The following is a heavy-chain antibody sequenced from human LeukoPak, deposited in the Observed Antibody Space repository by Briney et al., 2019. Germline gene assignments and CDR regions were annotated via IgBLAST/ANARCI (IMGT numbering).Heavy chain of an antibody. CDR2: LNHIEST. D-gene: IGHD4-17*01. J-gene: IGHJ6*03. CDR3: ARQFYWGRLRGYYYYYMDV. V-gene: IGHV4-34*01. Sequence: SGPLSLTGAALGGPFSGSSGGGFARPPGKGRKGMGELNHIESTNYNPSLKSRVTISVDTSKNQFSLKLSSVTAADTAVYYCARQFYWGRLRGYYYYYMDVWGKGTTVTVSS. CDR1: GGPFSGSS.